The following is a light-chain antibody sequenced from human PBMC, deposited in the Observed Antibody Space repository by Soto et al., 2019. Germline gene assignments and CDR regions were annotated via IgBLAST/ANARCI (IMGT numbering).Light chain of an antibody. J-gene: IGKJ4*01. Sequence: DIVMTQSPDSLSVSLGERATINCKSSQSVLSSSNNKNYLAWYQQKPGQPPKVVIYWASTRGSGVPDRFSGSGSGTDFTLTISSLQAEDVGGYYCQHYYSSPLTFGGGTKVEIK. CDR1: QSVLSSSNNKNY. CDR3: QHYYSSPLT. CDR2: WAS. V-gene: IGKV4-1*01.